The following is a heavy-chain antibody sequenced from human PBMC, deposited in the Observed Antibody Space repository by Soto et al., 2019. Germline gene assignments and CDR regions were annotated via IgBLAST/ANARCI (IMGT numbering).Heavy chain of an antibody. CDR3: ARGGRLGDRVGIAAAGTSPPYYYYMDV. CDR1: GYTFTGYY. D-gene: IGHD6-13*01. J-gene: IGHJ6*03. V-gene: IGHV1-2*04. CDR2: INPNSGGT. Sequence: ASVKVSCKASGYTFTGYYMHWVRQAPGQGLEWMGWINPNSGGTNYAQKFQGWVTMTRDTSISTAYMELSRLRSDDTAVYYCARGGRLGDRVGIAAAGTSPPYYYYMDVWGKGTTVTVSS.